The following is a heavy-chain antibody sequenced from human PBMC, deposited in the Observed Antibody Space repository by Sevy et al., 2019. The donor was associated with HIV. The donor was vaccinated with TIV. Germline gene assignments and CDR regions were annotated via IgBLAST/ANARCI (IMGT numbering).Heavy chain of an antibody. CDR1: GCTFSSYA. CDR3: ACSSLGELSFYYYYYYMDV. J-gene: IGHJ6*03. V-gene: IGHV1-69*06. CDR2: IIPIFGKA. D-gene: IGHD3-16*02. Sequence: ASVKVSCKATGCTFSSYAISWVRQAPAQGLEWMGGIIPIFGKANYAQKLQGRVTITLDKSTSTAYMELCSLRSEDTAVYYCACSSLGELSFYYYYYYMDVWGKGTTVTVSS.